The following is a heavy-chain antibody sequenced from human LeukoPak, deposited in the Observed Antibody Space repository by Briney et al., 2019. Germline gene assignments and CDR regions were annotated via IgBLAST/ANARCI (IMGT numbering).Heavy chain of an antibody. Sequence: GGSLRLSCAVSGFTVSSNYMNWVRQAPGKGLEWVSVIYAGGTTFYADSVKGRFTISRDNSKNTLYLQMNSLRADDTAVYYCAREVRGDYFDFWGQGTLVTVSS. CDR1: GFTVSSNY. CDR2: IYAGGTT. V-gene: IGHV3-53*01. D-gene: IGHD3-16*01. CDR3: AREVRGDYFDF. J-gene: IGHJ4*02.